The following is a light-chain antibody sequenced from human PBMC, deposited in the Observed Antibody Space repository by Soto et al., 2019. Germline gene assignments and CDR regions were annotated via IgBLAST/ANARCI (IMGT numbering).Light chain of an antibody. Sequence: QSVLTQPASVSGSPGQSITISCTGTSSDFGSYNFVSWYQQHPGKAPKLMIYEVSKRPSGVSNRFSGSKSGNTASLTISGLQAEDEADYYCCSYAGSSTFVIFGGGTKVTVL. CDR2: EVS. V-gene: IGLV2-23*02. J-gene: IGLJ2*01. CDR3: CSYAGSSTFVI. CDR1: SSDFGSYNF.